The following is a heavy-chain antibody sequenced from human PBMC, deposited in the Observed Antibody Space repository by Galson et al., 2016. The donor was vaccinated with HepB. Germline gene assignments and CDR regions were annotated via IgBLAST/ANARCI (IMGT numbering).Heavy chain of an antibody. Sequence: SLRLSCAASGFSISIYSMNWVRQAPGKGLVWVSAIRGSGTGTSYTDSVKGRFTISRDNSKNTLYLQMNSLRAEDAAVYYCAEISLVGYNSGWGGSFDNWGRGTMVTV. CDR2: IRGSGTGT. D-gene: IGHD6-19*01. CDR3: AEISLVGYNSGWGGSFDN. CDR1: GFSISIYS. J-gene: IGHJ3*02. V-gene: IGHV3-23*01.